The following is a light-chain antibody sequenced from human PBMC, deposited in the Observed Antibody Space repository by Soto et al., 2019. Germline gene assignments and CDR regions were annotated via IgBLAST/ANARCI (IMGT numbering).Light chain of an antibody. J-gene: IGLJ1*01. CDR1: NIGSKL. CDR3: PVWESSSDLYV. Sequence: SYELTQPPSVSVAPGKTASITCGGDNIGSKLVHWYRQKPGQAPMLVIFYDSDRPSGIAERFSGSNSGNTATLTISRVEGGDEADYYGPVWESSSDLYVVGTGNKLTVL. CDR2: YDS. V-gene: IGLV3-21*01.